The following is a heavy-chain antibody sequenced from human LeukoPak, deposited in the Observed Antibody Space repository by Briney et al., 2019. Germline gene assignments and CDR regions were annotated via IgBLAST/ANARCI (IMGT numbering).Heavy chain of an antibody. Sequence: GASVKVSCKASGYTFTSYDINWVRQATGQGLEWMGWMNPNSGNTGYARKFQGRVTMTRNTSISTAYMELSSLRSEDTAVYYCARGIGSTTVTTLEYYFDYWGQGTLVTVSS. V-gene: IGHV1-8*01. CDR3: ARGIGSTTVTTLEYYFDY. CDR1: GYTFTSYD. J-gene: IGHJ4*02. CDR2: MNPNSGNT. D-gene: IGHD4-17*01.